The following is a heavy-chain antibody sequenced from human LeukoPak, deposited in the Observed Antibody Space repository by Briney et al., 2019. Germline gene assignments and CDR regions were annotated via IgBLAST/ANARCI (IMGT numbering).Heavy chain of an antibody. V-gene: IGHV4-34*01. J-gene: IGHJ4*02. D-gene: IGHD5-12*01. CDR3: ASPVQEMATIRTDY. CDR2: INHSGST. Sequence: GEINHSGSTNYTPSLKSRVTISVETSKNQFSLKLSSVTAADTAVYYCASPVQEMATIRTDYWGQGTLVTVSS.